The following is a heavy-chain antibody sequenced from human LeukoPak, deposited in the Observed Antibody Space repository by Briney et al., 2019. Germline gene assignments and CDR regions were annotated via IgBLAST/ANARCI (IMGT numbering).Heavy chain of an antibody. Sequence: GGSLRLSCAASGFTFSNYAMPWVRQAPGKGLEWVAVISYDGSNKYYADSVKGRFTISRGNSKNTLYLQMNSLRAEDTAVYYCARDLQMFTVIVVVIDWGQGTLVTVSS. CDR2: ISYDGSNK. CDR1: GFTFSNYA. D-gene: IGHD3-22*01. J-gene: IGHJ4*02. V-gene: IGHV3-30-3*01. CDR3: ARDLQMFTVIVVVID.